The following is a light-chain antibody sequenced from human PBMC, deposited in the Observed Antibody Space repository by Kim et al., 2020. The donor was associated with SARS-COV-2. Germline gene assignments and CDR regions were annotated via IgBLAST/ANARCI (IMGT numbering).Light chain of an antibody. Sequence: EIVLTQSPATLSVSPGERATLSCRASHSISNYLAWYQQTPGQAPRLLMYDVSNRATGIPARFSGSGSGTDFTLTISSLEPEDFAVYYCQQRSNWPPLTFGGRTKVDIK. CDR1: HSISNY. CDR3: QQRSNWPPLT. V-gene: IGKV3-11*01. CDR2: DVS. J-gene: IGKJ4*01.